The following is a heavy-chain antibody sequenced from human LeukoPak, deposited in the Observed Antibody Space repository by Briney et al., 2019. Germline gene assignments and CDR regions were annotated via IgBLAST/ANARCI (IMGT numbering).Heavy chain of an antibody. CDR1: GGSFSGYY. D-gene: IGHD3-3*01. CDR3: ARHEYDFWSGYYKFDY. J-gene: IGHJ4*02. CDR2: INHSGST. Sequence: SETLSLTCAVYGGSFSGYYWSWIRQPPGKGLEWIGEINHSGSTNYNPSLKSRVTISVDTSKNQFSLKLSSVTAADTAVYYCARHEYDFWSGYYKFDYWGQGTLVTVSS. V-gene: IGHV4-34*01.